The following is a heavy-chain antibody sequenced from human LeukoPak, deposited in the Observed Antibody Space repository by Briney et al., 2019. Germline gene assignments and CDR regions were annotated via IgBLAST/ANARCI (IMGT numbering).Heavy chain of an antibody. J-gene: IGHJ3*02. CDR1: GGSISSSNW. Sequence: PSGTLSLTCAVSGGSISSSNWWSWVRQPPGKGLEWIGEIYHSGSTNYNPPLKSRVTISVDKSKNQFSLKLSSVTAADTAVYYCARVSSLWFGELCIDIWGQGTMVTVSS. CDR2: IYHSGST. D-gene: IGHD3-10*01. CDR3: ARVSSLWFGELCIDI. V-gene: IGHV4-4*02.